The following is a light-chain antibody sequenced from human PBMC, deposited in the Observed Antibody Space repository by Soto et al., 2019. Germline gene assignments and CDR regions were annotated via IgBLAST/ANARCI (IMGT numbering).Light chain of an antibody. J-gene: IGKJ4*01. CDR3: RQYGRSLGFA. CDR1: QSVSSNF. Sequence: ESVLTQSRGSLSLYPGERATLSCRAIQSVSSNFLAWYQEKPGQAPRLLIYGASSRATGIPDRFSGSGSGTDFTLTISRLEPEDFAVYYCRQYGRSLGFAFGGGTKVDIK. V-gene: IGKV3-20*01. CDR2: GAS.